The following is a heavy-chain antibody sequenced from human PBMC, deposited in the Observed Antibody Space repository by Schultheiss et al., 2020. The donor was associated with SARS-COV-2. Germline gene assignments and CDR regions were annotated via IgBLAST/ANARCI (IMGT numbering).Heavy chain of an antibody. V-gene: IGHV1-2*02. Sequence: ASVKVSCKASGYTFTSYYMHWVRQAPGQGLEWMGWINPNSGGTNYAQKFQGRVTMTRDTSISTAYMELSRLRSDDTAVYYCASSIVVVPAAMDWFDPWGQGTLVTVSS. CDR2: INPNSGGT. J-gene: IGHJ5*02. D-gene: IGHD2-2*01. CDR1: GYTFTSYY. CDR3: ASSIVVVPAAMDWFDP.